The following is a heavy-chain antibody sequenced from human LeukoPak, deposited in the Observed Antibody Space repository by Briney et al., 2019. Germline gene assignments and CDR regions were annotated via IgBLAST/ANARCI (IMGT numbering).Heavy chain of an antibody. CDR1: GGTFSSYA. J-gene: IGHJ6*02. CDR2: IIPILGIA. Sequence: GASVKVSCKASGGTFSSYAISWVRQAPGQGLEWMGRIIPILGIANYAQKFQGRVTITADKSTSTAYMELSSLRSEDTAVYYCARELEDYGDFNTGFVYGMDVWGQGTTVTVSS. V-gene: IGHV1-69*04. CDR3: ARELEDYGDFNTGFVYGMDV. D-gene: IGHD4-17*01.